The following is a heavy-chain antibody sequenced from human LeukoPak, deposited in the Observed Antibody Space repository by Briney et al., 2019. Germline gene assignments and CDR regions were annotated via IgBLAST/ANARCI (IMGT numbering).Heavy chain of an antibody. Sequence: GGSLRLSCAASGFTFTSYAMSWVRQAPGKGLEWVSLISDSGGSTYFADSVKGRFTISRDNSKNTLYLQMNSLRAEDTAVYYCAKSIDHNWNAGSFDYWGQGTLVTVSS. CDR3: AKSIDHNWNAGSFDY. D-gene: IGHD1-20*01. J-gene: IGHJ4*02. CDR1: GFTFTSYA. CDR2: ISDSGGST. V-gene: IGHV3-23*01.